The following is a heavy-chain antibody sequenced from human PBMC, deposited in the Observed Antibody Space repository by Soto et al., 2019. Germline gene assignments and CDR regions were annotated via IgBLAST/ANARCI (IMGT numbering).Heavy chain of an antibody. Sequence: GGSLRLSCAASGFTFSSYAMHWVRQAPGKGLEWVAVISYDGSNKYYADSVKGRFTISRDNSKNTLYLQMNSLRAEDTAVYYCASDDYGDYKFDYWGQGTLVTVSS. CDR3: ASDDYGDYKFDY. CDR2: ISYDGSNK. D-gene: IGHD4-17*01. V-gene: IGHV3-30-3*01. CDR1: GFTFSSYA. J-gene: IGHJ4*02.